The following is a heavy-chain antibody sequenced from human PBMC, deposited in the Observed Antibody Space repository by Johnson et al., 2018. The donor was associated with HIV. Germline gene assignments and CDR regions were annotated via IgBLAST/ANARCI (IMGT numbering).Heavy chain of an antibody. D-gene: IGHD6-6*01. CDR2: ISYDEINK. CDR1: GFTLSTYS. J-gene: IGHJ3*02. Sequence: VQVVESGGGVVQPGRSLRLSCAASGFTLSTYSMHWVRQAPGKGLEWVAVISYDEINKYYVDSVKGRFTISRDNSKNTLYLQMNSLRAEDTAVYYCARVYTSSFSHGAFDIWGQGTMVTVSS. CDR3: ARVYTSSFSHGAFDI. V-gene: IGHV3-30*04.